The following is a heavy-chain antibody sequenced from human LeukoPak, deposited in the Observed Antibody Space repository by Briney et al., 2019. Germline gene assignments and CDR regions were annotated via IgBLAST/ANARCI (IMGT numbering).Heavy chain of an antibody. CDR3: ARPYCSSTVCYWYFDY. CDR1: GFDFRRYW. CDR2: IKFDGNIT. D-gene: IGHD2-2*01. J-gene: IGHJ4*02. Sequence: GGSLDLSCASAGFDFRRYWMHWVRQPPGKGLVWGSRIKFDGNITAYAASVKGRFTISRDNAKNPLYLQMDGLRAEDPAVYYCARPYCSSTVCYWYFDYWGQGTLVSVSS. V-gene: IGHV3-74*01.